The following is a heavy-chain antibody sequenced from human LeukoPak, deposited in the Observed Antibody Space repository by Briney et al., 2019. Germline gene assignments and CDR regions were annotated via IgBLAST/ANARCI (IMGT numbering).Heavy chain of an antibody. CDR2: IYHSGST. CDR1: GGSISSGGYS. Sequence: PSETLSLTCAVSGGSISSGGYSWSWIRQPPGKGLEWIGYIYHSGSTYYNPSLKSRVTISVDRSKNQFSLKLSSVTAADTAVYYRARGGYDSSGYSEYYFDYWGQGTLVTVSS. D-gene: IGHD3-22*01. V-gene: IGHV4-30-2*01. CDR3: ARGGYDSSGYSEYYFDY. J-gene: IGHJ4*02.